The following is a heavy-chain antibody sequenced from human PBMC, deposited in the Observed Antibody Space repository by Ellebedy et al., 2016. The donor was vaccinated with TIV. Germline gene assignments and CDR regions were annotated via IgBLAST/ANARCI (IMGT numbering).Heavy chain of an antibody. D-gene: IGHD1-26*01. Sequence: GESLKISCAVSGFTFSSYSMNWVRQAPGKGLEWVSYISRTSKTIYYADSVKGRFTISRDNAQNSLSLQMNSLRDEDTAVYYCARESYAPVDFDSWGQGTLVTVSS. V-gene: IGHV3-48*02. CDR2: ISRTSKTI. CDR3: ARESYAPVDFDS. CDR1: GFTFSSYS. J-gene: IGHJ4*02.